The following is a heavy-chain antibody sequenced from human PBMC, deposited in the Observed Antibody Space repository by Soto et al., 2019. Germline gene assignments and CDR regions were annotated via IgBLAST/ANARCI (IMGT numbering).Heavy chain of an antibody. CDR1: GFTFSSYA. V-gene: IGHV3-23*01. CDR3: AKDWVAVAGTGRWLDY. J-gene: IGHJ4*02. CDR2: ISGSGGST. Sequence: EVQLLESGGGLVQPGGSLRLSCAASGFTFSSYAMSWVRQAPGKGLEWVSAISGSGGSTYYADSVKGRFTISRDNSKNTLYLQMTSLRAEDTAVYYCAKDWVAVAGTGRWLDYWGQGTLVTVSS. D-gene: IGHD6-19*01.